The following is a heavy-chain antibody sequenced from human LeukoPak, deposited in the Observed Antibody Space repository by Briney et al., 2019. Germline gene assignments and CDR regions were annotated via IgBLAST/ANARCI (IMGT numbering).Heavy chain of an antibody. Sequence: SETLSLTCTVSGGSISSSSYYWGCIRQPPGKGLECIGSIYYSGSTNYNPSLKSRVTISVDTSKNQFSLKLSSVTAADTAVYYCARVYNSGSYPSGIDYWGQGTLVTVSS. V-gene: IGHV4-39*07. CDR3: ARVYNSGSYPSGIDY. CDR1: GGSISSSSYY. J-gene: IGHJ4*02. D-gene: IGHD1-26*01. CDR2: IYYSGST.